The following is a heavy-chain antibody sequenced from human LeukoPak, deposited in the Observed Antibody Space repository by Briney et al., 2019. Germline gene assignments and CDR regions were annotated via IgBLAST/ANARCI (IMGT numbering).Heavy chain of an antibody. D-gene: IGHD3-10*01. Sequence: SEPLSLTCAVYGGSFSGYYWSWIRQPPGKGLEWIGEINHSGSTNYNPSLKSRVTISVDTSKNQFSLKMSSVTAADPAVYYCARGANPRYIGYGSGCMDVWGQGTTVTLSS. CDR3: ARGANPRYIGYGSGCMDV. CDR1: GGSFSGYY. CDR2: INHSGST. J-gene: IGHJ6*02. V-gene: IGHV4-34*01.